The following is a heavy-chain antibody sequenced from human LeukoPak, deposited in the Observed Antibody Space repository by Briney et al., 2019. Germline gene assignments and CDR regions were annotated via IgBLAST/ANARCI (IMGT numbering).Heavy chain of an antibody. J-gene: IGHJ4*02. CDR3: ARDLYSSSWYGY. Sequence: ASVTVSCKASGYTFTCYYMHWVRQAPGQGLEWMGWINPNSGGTNYAQKFQGRVTMTRDTSISTAYMELSRLRSDDTAVYYCARDLYSSSWYGYWGQGTLVTVSS. D-gene: IGHD6-13*01. CDR2: INPNSGGT. CDR1: GYTFTCYY. V-gene: IGHV1-2*02.